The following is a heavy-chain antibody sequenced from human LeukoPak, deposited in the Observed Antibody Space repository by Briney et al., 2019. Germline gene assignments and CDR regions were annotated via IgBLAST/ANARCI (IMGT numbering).Heavy chain of an antibody. D-gene: IGHD2-15*01. CDR1: GFTFSSYA. CDR2: IRPKAYGATT. Sequence: PGGSLRLSCAASGFTFSSYAIHWVRQAPGKGLEWVGFIRPKAYGATTEYAASVKDRFTISRDDSKSIAYLQMNSLKTEDTAVFYCTRGFAATNVWGQGTLVTVSS. CDR3: TRGFAATNV. J-gene: IGHJ4*02. V-gene: IGHV3-49*04.